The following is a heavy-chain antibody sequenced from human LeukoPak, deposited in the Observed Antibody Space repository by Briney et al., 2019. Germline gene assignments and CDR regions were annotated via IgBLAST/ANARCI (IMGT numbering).Heavy chain of an antibody. CDR3: ARDTEHQRSDAFDI. D-gene: IGHD4-17*01. V-gene: IGHV4-59*01. CDR1: GGSISPYY. J-gene: IGHJ3*02. Sequence: SETLSLTCTVSGGSISPYYWSWIRQPPGKGLEWIGYILYSGTTTNYNPSLKSRVTISVDTSKNQFSLKLSSVTAADTAVYYCARDTEHQRSDAFDIWGEGTMVTVSS. CDR2: ILYSGTT.